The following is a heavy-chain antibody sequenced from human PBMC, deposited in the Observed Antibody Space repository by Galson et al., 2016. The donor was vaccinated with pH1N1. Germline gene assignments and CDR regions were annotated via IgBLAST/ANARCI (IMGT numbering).Heavy chain of an antibody. D-gene: IGHD1-1*01. Sequence: LSLTCTVSGGSISSRYWSWIRQPAGKGLEWIGRVYTSGRTDSNPSLKSRVTMSKDTSNSQFSMILNSVTAADTAVYYCARGWNLDAFDIWGQGTMVTVSS. CDR3: ARGWNLDAFDI. CDR1: GGSISSRY. V-gene: IGHV4-4*07. J-gene: IGHJ3*02. CDR2: VYTSGRT.